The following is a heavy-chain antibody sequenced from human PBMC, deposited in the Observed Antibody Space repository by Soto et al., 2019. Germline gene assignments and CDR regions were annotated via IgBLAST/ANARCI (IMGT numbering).Heavy chain of an antibody. D-gene: IGHD3-3*01. CDR1: GGSISSSSYY. Sequence: SETLSLTCTVSGGSISSSSYYWGWIRQPPGKGLEWIGSIYYSGSTYYNPSLKSRVTISVDTSKNQFSLKLSSVTAADTAVYYCARHEEGAEDALTTIFRVVSSKYYLDYWGQGTLVTVSS. J-gene: IGHJ4*02. CDR2: IYYSGST. V-gene: IGHV4-39*01. CDR3: ARHEEGAEDALTTIFRVVSSKYYLDY.